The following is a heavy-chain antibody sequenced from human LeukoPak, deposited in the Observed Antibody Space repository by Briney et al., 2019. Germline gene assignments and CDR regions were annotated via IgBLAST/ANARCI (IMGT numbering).Heavy chain of an antibody. Sequence: GGSLRLSCAASGFTFSDYYMSWIRQAPEKGLEWVSYISSSGSTIYYADPVKGRFTISRDNAKNSLYLQMNSLRAEDTAVYYCARQLELLEGEYYFDYWGQGTLVTVSS. CDR2: ISSSGSTI. V-gene: IGHV3-11*01. D-gene: IGHD1-7*01. CDR1: GFTFSDYY. CDR3: ARQLELLEGEYYFDY. J-gene: IGHJ4*02.